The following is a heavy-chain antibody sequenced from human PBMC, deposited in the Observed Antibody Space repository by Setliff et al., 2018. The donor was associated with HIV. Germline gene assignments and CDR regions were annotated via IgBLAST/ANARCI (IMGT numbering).Heavy chain of an antibody. D-gene: IGHD6-25*01. V-gene: IGHV3-53*05. CDR3: ARSRPYNSALDC. Sequence: PGGSLRLSCAASGFTVSSTYMSWVRQSPVRGLEWVSVVYSAGNTYYADSVKGRFTVSRDESENTMYLQMRSLRPDDTAMYYCARSRPYNSALDCWGQGTLVTVSS. CDR2: VYSAGNT. J-gene: IGHJ4*02. CDR1: GFTVSSTY.